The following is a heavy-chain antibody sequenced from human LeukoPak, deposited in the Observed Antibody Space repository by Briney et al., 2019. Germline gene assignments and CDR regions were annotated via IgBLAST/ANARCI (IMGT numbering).Heavy chain of an antibody. D-gene: IGHD2-2*01. V-gene: IGHV3-23*01. Sequence: GGSLRLSCAASGFTFSSYAMSWVRQAPGKGLEWVSAISGSGGSTYYADSVKGRFTISRDNYMNTLYLQMNSLRAEDTAVYYCAKPLGYCSSSSCFQYYYYGMDVWGKGTTVTVPS. CDR3: AKPLGYCSSSSCFQYYYYGMDV. CDR1: GFTFSSYA. J-gene: IGHJ6*04. CDR2: ISGSGGST.